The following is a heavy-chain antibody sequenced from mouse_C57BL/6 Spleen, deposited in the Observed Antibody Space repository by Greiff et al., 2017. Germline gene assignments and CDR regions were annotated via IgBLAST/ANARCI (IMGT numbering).Heavy chain of an antibody. CDR2: INPSSGYT. D-gene: IGHD1-1*01. CDR3: APLITTVVATGYFDY. CDR1: GYTFTSYW. Sequence: VQGVESGAELAKPGASVKLSCKASGYTFTSYWMHWVKQRPGQGLEWIGYINPSSGYTKYNQKFKDKATLTADKATSTAYMQLGSLTYEDSAVYYCAPLITTVVATGYFDYWGQGTTRTVSS. J-gene: IGHJ2*01. V-gene: IGHV1-7*01.